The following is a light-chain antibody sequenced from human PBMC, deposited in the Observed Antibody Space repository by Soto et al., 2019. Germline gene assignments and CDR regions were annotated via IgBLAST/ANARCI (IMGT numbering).Light chain of an antibody. V-gene: IGKV1-9*01. CDR3: QQLNSYPQT. J-gene: IGKJ4*01. Sequence: DIQVTQSPSFLSASVGDRVTITCRASQGISNYLGWYQQQSGEAPKLLIYAASTLHSGVPSRFSGSASGTEFTLTITSLQPEDFATYYCQQLNSYPQTFGGGTQVEIK. CDR2: AAS. CDR1: QGISNY.